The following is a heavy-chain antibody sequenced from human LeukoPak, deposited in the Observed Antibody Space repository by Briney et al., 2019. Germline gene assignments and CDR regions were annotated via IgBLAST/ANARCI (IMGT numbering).Heavy chain of an antibody. CDR2: INPSGGST. CDR3: ARGATPMIVVAPGHDAFDI. V-gene: IGHV1-46*01. D-gene: IGHD3-22*01. Sequence: ASVKVSCKASGYTFTGYYMHWVRQAPGQGLEWMGIINPSGGSTSYAQKFQGRVTMTRDMSTSTVYMELSSLRSEDTAVYYCARGATPMIVVAPGHDAFDIWGQGTMVTVSS. J-gene: IGHJ3*02. CDR1: GYTFTGYY.